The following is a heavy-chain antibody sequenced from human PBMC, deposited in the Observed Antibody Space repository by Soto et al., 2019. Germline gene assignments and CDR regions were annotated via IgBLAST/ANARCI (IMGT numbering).Heavy chain of an antibody. CDR1: GFTFSSYS. J-gene: IGHJ5*02. Sequence: EVQLVESGGGLVKPGGSLRLSCAASGFTFSSYSMNWVRQAPGKGLEWVSSISSSSSYIYYADSVKGRFTISRDNAKNSLYLQMNSLRGEDTAVYYCAREVRGLGNWFDPWGQGTRVTVSS. V-gene: IGHV3-21*01. D-gene: IGHD3-10*01. CDR2: ISSSSSYI. CDR3: AREVRGLGNWFDP.